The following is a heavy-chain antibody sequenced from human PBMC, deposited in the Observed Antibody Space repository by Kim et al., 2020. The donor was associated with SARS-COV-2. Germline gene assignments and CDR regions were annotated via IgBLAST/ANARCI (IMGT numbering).Heavy chain of an antibody. CDR3: ARDMTTGYYYYMDV. J-gene: IGHJ6*03. Sequence: PSLKSRVTRSVDTSKNQFSLKLSSVTAADTAVYYCARDMTTGYYYYMDVWGKGTTVTVSS. D-gene: IGHD4-17*01. V-gene: IGHV4-31*02.